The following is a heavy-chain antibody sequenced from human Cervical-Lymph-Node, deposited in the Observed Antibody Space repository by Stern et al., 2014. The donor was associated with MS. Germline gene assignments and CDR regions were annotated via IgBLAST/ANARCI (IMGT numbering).Heavy chain of an antibody. CDR2: ISYDGSNH. J-gene: IGHJ6*02. CDR3: AKDLGGSYYHYYYGMDV. D-gene: IGHD1-26*01. CDR1: GFTFSSDG. V-gene: IGHV3-30*18. Sequence: VHLVESGGGVVQPGRSLRLSCAASGFTFSSDGMHWVRQAPGKGLECEAVISYDGSNHFYADYVKVRFPISRDNSKNTLYLQMNSLRAEDTAVYYCAKDLGGSYYHYYYGMDVWGQGTTVTVSS.